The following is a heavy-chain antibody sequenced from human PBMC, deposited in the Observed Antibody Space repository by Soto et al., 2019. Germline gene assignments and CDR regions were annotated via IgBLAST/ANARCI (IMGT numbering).Heavy chain of an antibody. V-gene: IGHV4-59*08. CDR1: GGSISSYY. J-gene: IGHJ6*02. CDR2: IYYSGST. D-gene: IGHD6-19*01. Sequence: QVQLQESGPGLVKPSETLSLTCTVSGGSISSYYWSWIRQPPGKGLEWIGYIYYSGSTNYNPSLRSRVTISVDTSENQFSLKLSAVTAADTAVYYCARRSIAPAGTRYYGMDVWGQGTTVTVSS. CDR3: ARRSIAPAGTRYYGMDV.